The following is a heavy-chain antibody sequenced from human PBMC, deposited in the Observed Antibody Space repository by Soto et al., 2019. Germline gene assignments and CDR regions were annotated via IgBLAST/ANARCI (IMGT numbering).Heavy chain of an antibody. CDR1: GYTFTGYY. CDR3: ARDAGTNCFDP. Sequence: SVKVSCKASGYTFTGYYMHWVRQAPVQGLEWMGWINPNSGGTNYSQKFQGRVTMTRDTSISTAYMELSRLRSDDTAVYYCARDAGTNCFDPWGQGTLVTVSS. CDR2: INPNSGGT. J-gene: IGHJ5*02. D-gene: IGHD1-1*01. V-gene: IGHV1-2*02.